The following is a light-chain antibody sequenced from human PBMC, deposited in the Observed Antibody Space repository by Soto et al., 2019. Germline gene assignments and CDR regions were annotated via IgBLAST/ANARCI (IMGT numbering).Light chain of an antibody. CDR1: QTILSY. CDR2: AAS. V-gene: IGKV1-39*01. Sequence: DIRKTQSPSSLSASVGDRVTITCRASQTILSYLNWYQQKPGQAPNVLIYAASTLQSGVPSRFSGSGSGTDFTLTISSLQPEDFATYYCHQSYRIPWTFGQGTKWIS. CDR3: HQSYRIPWT. J-gene: IGKJ1*01.